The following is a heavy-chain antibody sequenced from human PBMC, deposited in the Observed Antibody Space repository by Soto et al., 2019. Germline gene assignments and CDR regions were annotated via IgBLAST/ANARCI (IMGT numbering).Heavy chain of an antibody. CDR3: AKESGSLGFDP. CDR1: GFTFSSYG. J-gene: IGHJ5*02. Sequence: PGGSLRLSCAASGFTFSSYGMHWVRQAPGKGLEWVAVISYDGSNKYYEDSVKGRFTISRDNSKNTLYLQMNSLRDEDTAVYYCAKESGSLGFDPWGKGTLVTVSS. D-gene: IGHD3-3*01. CDR2: ISYDGSNK. V-gene: IGHV3-30*18.